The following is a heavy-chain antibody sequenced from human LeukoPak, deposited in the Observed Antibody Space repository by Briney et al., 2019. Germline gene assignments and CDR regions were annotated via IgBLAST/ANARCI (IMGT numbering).Heavy chain of an antibody. CDR2: INPSGGST. V-gene: IGHV1-46*01. CDR1: GYTFTSYY. D-gene: IGHD3-3*01. Sequence: ASVKVSRKASGYTFTSYYMHWVRQAPGQGLEWMGIINPSGGSTSYAQKFQGRVTMTRDMSTSTVYMELSSLRSEDTAVYYCASEQVFWSKRNWFDPWGQGTLVTVSS. CDR3: ASEQVFWSKRNWFDP. J-gene: IGHJ5*02.